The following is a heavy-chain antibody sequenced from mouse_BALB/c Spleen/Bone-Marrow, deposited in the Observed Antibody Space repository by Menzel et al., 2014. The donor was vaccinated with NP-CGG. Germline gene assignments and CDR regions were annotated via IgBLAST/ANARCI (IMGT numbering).Heavy chain of an antibody. CDR3: ARYRLGTYFDY. J-gene: IGHJ2*01. CDR2: VDPANGNT. D-gene: IGHD2-14*01. Sequence: VQLQQSGAELVKPGASVKLSCTASGLNIKDTYMHWVKQRPEQGLEWIGRVDPANGNTKYDPKFQGKATITADTSSNTAYLQLSSLTSEDTAVYYCARYRLGTYFDYWGQGTTLTVPS. CDR1: GLNIKDTY. V-gene: IGHV14-3*02.